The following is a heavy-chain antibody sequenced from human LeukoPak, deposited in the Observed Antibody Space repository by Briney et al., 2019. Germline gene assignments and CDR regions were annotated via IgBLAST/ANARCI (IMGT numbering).Heavy chain of an antibody. Sequence: PSETLSLTCTVSGGSISNDGYYWSWLPQPPGQGLEWIGYIYYSGSTYYNPSLKSRVTITVDTSKNQFSLNLRSVTAADTAVYYCARDYYGAELTYFDYWGQGTLVTVSS. CDR3: ARDYYGAELTYFDY. CDR1: GGSISNDGYY. CDR2: IYYSGST. V-gene: IGHV4-30-4*01. J-gene: IGHJ4*02. D-gene: IGHD3-10*01.